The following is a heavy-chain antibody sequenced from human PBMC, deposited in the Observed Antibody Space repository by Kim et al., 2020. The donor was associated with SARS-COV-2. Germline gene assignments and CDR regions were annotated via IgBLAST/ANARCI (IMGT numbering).Heavy chain of an antibody. D-gene: IGHD6-6*01. CDR3: ARGRVAARRFDF. CDR2: ISNPATTI. CDR1: VFTFSEFY. Sequence: GGSLRLSCAASVFTFSEFYMGWIRQPPGKGLEWLSYISNPATTIYYADSVKGRFTISRDNTKNSLYLEMNGLRVDDTAVYFCARGRVAARRFDFWGQGTLVTVSS. V-gene: IGHV3-11*01. J-gene: IGHJ4*02.